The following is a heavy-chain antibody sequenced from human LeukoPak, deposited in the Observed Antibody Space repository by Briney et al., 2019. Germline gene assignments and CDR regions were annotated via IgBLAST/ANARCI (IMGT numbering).Heavy chain of an antibody. D-gene: IGHD6-19*01. CDR2: ISVYESHK. J-gene: IGHJ4*02. CDR3: AKDQGTGFSDFDY. V-gene: IGHV3-30*18. Sequence: PGGALRLSCAASGFTFSSSAMHWVRQTPGKGLEWVAVISVYESHKYYADSVKGRFTLSRDNSKNTLYLQMNSLTTEDTAVYYRAKDQGTGFSDFDYWGQGTLVTVSS. CDR1: GFTFSSSA.